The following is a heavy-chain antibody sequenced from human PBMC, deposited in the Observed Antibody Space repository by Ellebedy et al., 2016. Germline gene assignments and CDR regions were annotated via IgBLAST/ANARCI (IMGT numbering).Heavy chain of an antibody. Sequence: GESLKISXAASGFTFSSYSMNWVRQAPGKGLEWVSSISSSSSYIYYADSVKGRFTISRDNAKNSLYLQMNSLRAEDTAVYYCARDRDTEIVHDAFDIWGQGTMVTVSS. D-gene: IGHD5-18*01. CDR1: GFTFSSYS. J-gene: IGHJ3*02. CDR2: ISSSSSYI. CDR3: ARDRDTEIVHDAFDI. V-gene: IGHV3-21*01.